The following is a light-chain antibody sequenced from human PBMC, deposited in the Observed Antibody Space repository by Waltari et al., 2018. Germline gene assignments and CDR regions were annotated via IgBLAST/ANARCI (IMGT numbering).Light chain of an antibody. Sequence: QAALTQPPSMSGSPGQSVTISCTGTSSDIGSYNRVSWYQQHPGKAPRLMIYDVSQRPSGVSDRFPGSKSGNTASLSICGLQAEDGAEYYCSSYGGSNTGLLGGGTRLTGL. CDR1: SSDIGSYNR. CDR2: DVS. J-gene: IGLJ2*01. CDR3: SSYGGSNTGL. V-gene: IGLV2-11*01.